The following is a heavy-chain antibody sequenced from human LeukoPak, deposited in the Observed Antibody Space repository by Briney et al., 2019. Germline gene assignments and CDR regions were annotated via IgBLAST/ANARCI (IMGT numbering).Heavy chain of an antibody. J-gene: IGHJ4*02. D-gene: IGHD2-2*01. Sequence: GASVKVSCKASGYTFTSYGISWVRQAPGQGLEWMGWTSAYNGNTNYAQKLQGRVTMTTDTSTSTAYMELRSLRSDDTAVYYCARDRYCSSTSCLPPDHFDYWGQGTLVTVSS. CDR1: GYTFTSYG. CDR3: ARDRYCSSTSCLPPDHFDY. CDR2: TSAYNGNT. V-gene: IGHV1-18*01.